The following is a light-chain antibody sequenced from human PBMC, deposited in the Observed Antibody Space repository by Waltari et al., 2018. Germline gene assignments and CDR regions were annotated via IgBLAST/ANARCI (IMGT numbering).Light chain of an antibody. CDR1: SHNLGNHS. CDR2: ANK. CDR3: STWDDSLRGPVL. Sequence: QSVLIQPPSASGTPGQGVTISCSGSSHNLGNHSVLWYQQFTGAAPKLVIFANKQRPAGVTDRFSGSKSGTSASLAISGLQSEDEAIYYCSTWDDSLRGPVLFGAGTKLTVL. V-gene: IGLV1-44*01. J-gene: IGLJ2*01.